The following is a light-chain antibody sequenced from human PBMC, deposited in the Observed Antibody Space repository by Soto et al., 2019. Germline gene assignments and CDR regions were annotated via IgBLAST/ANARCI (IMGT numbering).Light chain of an antibody. CDR1: QGISTY. V-gene: IGKV1-39*01. J-gene: IGKJ1*01. Sequence: DIQMTQSPSSLSASVGDRVTITCRASQGISTYLNWYQQKPGKAPKLLIYAASSLQSGVPSRFSGSGSETDFTLTISSLQPEDFATYSCQHITTWTLGQRTKVDIK. CDR2: AAS. CDR3: QHITTWT.